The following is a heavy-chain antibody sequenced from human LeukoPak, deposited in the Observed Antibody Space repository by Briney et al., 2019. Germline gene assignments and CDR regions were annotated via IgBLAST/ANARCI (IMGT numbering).Heavy chain of an antibody. CDR1: GFTFSSYE. J-gene: IGHJ4*02. Sequence: GGSLRLSCAASGFTFSSYEMNWVRQAPGKGLEWVSYISSSGSTIYYADSVKSRFTISRDNAKNSLYLQMNSLRAEDTAVYYCARDSTSPFDYWGQGTLVTVSS. V-gene: IGHV3-48*03. CDR2: ISSSGSTI. D-gene: IGHD6-6*01. CDR3: ARDSTSPFDY.